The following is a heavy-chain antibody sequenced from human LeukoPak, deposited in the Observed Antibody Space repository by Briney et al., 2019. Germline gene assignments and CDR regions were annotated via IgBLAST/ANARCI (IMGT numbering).Heavy chain of an antibody. D-gene: IGHD5-24*01. Sequence: GGSLRLSCAASGFTFSSYEMNWVRQAPGRALEWVSSITSSGTYIFYADSVKGRFTISRDNAKNSLYLQMNSLGPEDTAVYYCASPPTIRDYWGQGTLVTVSS. V-gene: IGHV3-21*01. CDR1: GFTFSSYE. CDR3: ASPPTIRDY. CDR2: ITSSGTYI. J-gene: IGHJ4*02.